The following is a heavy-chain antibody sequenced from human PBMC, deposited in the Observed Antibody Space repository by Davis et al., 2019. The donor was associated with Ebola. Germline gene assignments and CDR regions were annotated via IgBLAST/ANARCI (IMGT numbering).Heavy chain of an antibody. Sequence: AASVKVSCKASGYTFTSYGITWVRQAPGQGLEWMGWINPHNGNTNYAQNVQGRVTMTTDTSTSTAYMEVGILRSDDTAVYYCARDLIGITFGGVIVFDAFDIWGQGTMVTVSS. V-gene: IGHV1-18*04. D-gene: IGHD3-16*02. CDR1: GYTFTSYG. CDR2: INPHNGNT. CDR3: ARDLIGITFGGVIVFDAFDI. J-gene: IGHJ3*02.